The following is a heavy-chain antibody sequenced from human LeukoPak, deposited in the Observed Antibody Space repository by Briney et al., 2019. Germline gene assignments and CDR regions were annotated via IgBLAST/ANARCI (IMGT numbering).Heavy chain of an antibody. CDR2: IKQDGSEK. V-gene: IGHV3-7*04. Sequence: GGSLRLSCAASGFTFSSYWMSWVRQAPGKGLEWVANIKQDGSEKYYVHSVKGRFTASRDKAKNSPYLQMNSLRAEDTAVYYCARVYDFWSGYYRDYWGQGTLVTVSS. CDR1: GFTFSSYW. CDR3: ARVYDFWSGYYRDY. D-gene: IGHD3-3*01. J-gene: IGHJ4*02.